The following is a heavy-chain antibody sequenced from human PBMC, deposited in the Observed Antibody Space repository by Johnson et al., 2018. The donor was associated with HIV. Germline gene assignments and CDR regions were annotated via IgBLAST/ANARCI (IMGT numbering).Heavy chain of an antibody. D-gene: IGHD3-9*01. V-gene: IGHV3-11*04. Sequence: VQLVESGGGLVKPGGSLRLSCAASGFSFSDYYMSWVRQAPGKGLEWVSYISSSGKSTNYADSVKGRFTISRDNAKNSLSLQMNSLSAEDTAIYYCAREEGSDILTRGDAFDIWGQGTMVAVSS. CDR3: AREEGSDILTRGDAFDI. J-gene: IGHJ3*02. CDR1: GFSFSDYY. CDR2: ISSSGKST.